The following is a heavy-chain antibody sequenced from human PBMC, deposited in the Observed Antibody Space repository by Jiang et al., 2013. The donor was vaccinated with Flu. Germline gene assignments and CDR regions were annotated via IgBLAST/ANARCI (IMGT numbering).Heavy chain of an antibody. J-gene: IGHJ4*02. D-gene: IGHD5-12*01. V-gene: IGHV4-39*01. CDR2: IYYSGST. Sequence: TCTCLWWLHQHVVRYYWGWIRQPPGKGLEWIGSIYYSGSTYYNPSLKSRVTISVDTSKNQFSLKLSSVTAADTAVYYCASHWAVATRSFDYWGQGTLVTVSS. CDR1: WLHQHVVRYY. CDR3: ASHWAVATRSFDY.